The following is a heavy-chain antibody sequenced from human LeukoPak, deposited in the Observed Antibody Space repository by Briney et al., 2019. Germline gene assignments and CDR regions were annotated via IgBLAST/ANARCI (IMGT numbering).Heavy chain of an antibody. D-gene: IGHD5-18*01. Sequence: PGGSLRLSCAASGFDIIGYAMYWVRQAPGKQLEFVASIPHDATDRYRESVKGRFTIARDTSKNTVFLQMHTLRAEDTALYYCTRTGLGYSLGNGLDAWGQGTLVTVSS. V-gene: IGHV3-30*04. J-gene: IGHJ5*02. CDR1: GFDIIGYA. CDR2: IPHDATDR. CDR3: TRTGLGYSLGNGLDA.